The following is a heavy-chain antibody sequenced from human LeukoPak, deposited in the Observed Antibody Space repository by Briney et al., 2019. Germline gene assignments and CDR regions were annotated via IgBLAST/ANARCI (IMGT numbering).Heavy chain of an antibody. CDR1: GGSISSYY. D-gene: IGHD6-13*01. CDR2: IYTSGST. Sequence: HPSETLSLTCTVSGGSISSYYGRWIRRPPGRGLEWIGYIYTSGSTNYNPSLKSPATISVDKSKNQFSLKLSSVTAADTAVYYCARHVQYGSPFDYWGQGTLVTVSS. CDR3: ARHVQYGSPFDY. V-gene: IGHV4-4*09. J-gene: IGHJ4*02.